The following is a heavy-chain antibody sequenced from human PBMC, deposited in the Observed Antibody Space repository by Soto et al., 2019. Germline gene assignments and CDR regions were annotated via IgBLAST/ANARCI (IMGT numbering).Heavy chain of an antibody. CDR1: GDSVSSPYY. V-gene: IGHV4-4*02. CDR2: VFHTGTT. J-gene: IGHJ5*02. CDR3: ARSAGWYAIHA. D-gene: IGHD6-19*01. Sequence: QVQLQESGPGLVKPSGTLSLTCAVSGDSVSSPYYWCWVRQPPGKGLEWIGEVFHTGTTGYNPSPRSRVTISMDKSINQFSLDLSSVTAADTAVYYCARSAGWYAIHAWGPGTLVIASS.